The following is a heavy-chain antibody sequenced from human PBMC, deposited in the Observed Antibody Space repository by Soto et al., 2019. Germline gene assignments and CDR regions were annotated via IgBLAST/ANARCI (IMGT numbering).Heavy chain of an antibody. D-gene: IGHD4-17*01. J-gene: IGHJ4*02. V-gene: IGHV2-70*11. CDR3: ARFPDSGDRGDYFDY. CDR2: IDWDDDK. CDR1: GFSLSTSGMC. Sequence: SGPTLVNPTQTLTLTCTFSGFSLSTSGMCVSWIRQPPGKALEWLARIDWDDDKYYSTSLKTRLTISKDTSKNQVVLTMTKMDPVDTATYYCARFPDSGDRGDYFDYWGQGTLVTVSS.